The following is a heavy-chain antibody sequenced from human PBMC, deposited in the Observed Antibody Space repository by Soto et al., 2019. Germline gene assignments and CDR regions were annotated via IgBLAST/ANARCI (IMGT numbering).Heavy chain of an antibody. J-gene: IGHJ3*02. Sequence: ASVKVSCKASGYTFTSYGISWVRQAPGQGLEWMGWISAYNGNTNYAQKLQGRVTMTTDTSTSTAYMELRSLRSDDTAVYYCAREGRDGREHDAFDIWGQGTMVTVSS. CDR2: ISAYNGNT. V-gene: IGHV1-18*01. CDR1: GYTFTSYG. D-gene: IGHD1-1*01. CDR3: AREGRDGREHDAFDI.